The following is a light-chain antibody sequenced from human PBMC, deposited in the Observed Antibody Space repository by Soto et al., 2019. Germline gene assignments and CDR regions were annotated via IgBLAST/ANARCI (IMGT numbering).Light chain of an antibody. CDR1: SSDVGGYNY. CDR3: SSYTTDSTYV. V-gene: IGLV2-14*01. CDR2: DVS. J-gene: IGLJ1*01. Sequence: QSALTQPASVSGSPGQSITISCTGTSSDVGGYNYVSWYQEHPGKAPKLMIYDVSNRPSGVSNRFSGSKPGNTASLTISGLQAEDEADYYCSSYTTDSTYVFGTGTKLTVL.